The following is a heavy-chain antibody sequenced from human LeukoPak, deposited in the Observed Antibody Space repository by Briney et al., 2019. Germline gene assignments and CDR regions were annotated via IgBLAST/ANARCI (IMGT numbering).Heavy chain of an antibody. Sequence: ASVKVSCKASGYTFTSYDINWVRQATGQGLEWMGYMNPNSGNTGYAQKFQGRATMTRDTSISTAYMELSSLRFDDSAIYYCARVPRESNSHWGQGTLVTVSS. V-gene: IGHV1-8*01. CDR2: MNPNSGNT. D-gene: IGHD1-1*01. CDR1: GYTFTSYD. CDR3: ARVPRESNSH. J-gene: IGHJ4*02.